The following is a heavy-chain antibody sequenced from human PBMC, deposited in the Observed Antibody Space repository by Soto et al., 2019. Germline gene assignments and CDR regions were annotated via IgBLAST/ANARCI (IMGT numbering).Heavy chain of an antibody. Sequence: PGGSLRLSCAASGFTFGSHAMSWVRQAPGKGLEWVLGINSGGGSTYYADSVKGRFTISRDNSKNTLYLQMNSLRAEDTAVYYCAKVRHDYYDSTGYLDYWGQGTLVTVSS. CDR3: AKVRHDYYDSTGYLDY. J-gene: IGHJ4*02. V-gene: IGHV3-23*01. D-gene: IGHD3-22*01. CDR1: GFTFGSHA. CDR2: INSGGGST.